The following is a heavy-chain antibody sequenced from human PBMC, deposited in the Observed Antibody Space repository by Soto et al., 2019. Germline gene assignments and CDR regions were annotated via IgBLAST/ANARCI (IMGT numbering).Heavy chain of an antibody. CDR2: IYPSGST. J-gene: IGHJ4*02. D-gene: IGHD6-19*01. CDR1: GGSISSSNW. CDR3: TKPTSGCPHFDY. V-gene: IGHV4-4*02. Sequence: QVQLQESGPGLVKPSGTLSLTCAVSGGSISSSNWWSWVRQPPGKGLVWIGEIYPSGSTNYNPSLKSRVTISVDKSKNQFSLKLSSMTAADTAVYYCTKPTSGCPHFDYWGQGTVVTVSS.